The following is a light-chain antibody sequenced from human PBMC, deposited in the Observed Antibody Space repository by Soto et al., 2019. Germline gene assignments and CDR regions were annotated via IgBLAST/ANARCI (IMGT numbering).Light chain of an antibody. CDR1: SSNIGAGYD. Sequence: QSVLTQPPSVSGAPGQRVTISCTGSSSNIGAGYDVHWYQQLPGTAPKLLIYVTNNRPSGVPDRFSGSKSGTSASLAITGLWAEDEADYYCQTYDSSLSGSIFGGGTKLTVL. CDR2: VTN. J-gene: IGLJ2*01. CDR3: QTYDSSLSGSI. V-gene: IGLV1-40*01.